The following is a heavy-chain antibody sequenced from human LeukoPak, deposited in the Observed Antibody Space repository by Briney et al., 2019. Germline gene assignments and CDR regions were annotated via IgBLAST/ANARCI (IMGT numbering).Heavy chain of an antibody. Sequence: PGGSLRLSCAASGFTFSSYEMNWVRQAPGKGLEWVSYISSSGSNIYYADSVKGRFTISRDNAKNSLYLQMNSLRAEDTAVYYCARDAGATTDYYYGMDVWGQGTTVTVSS. J-gene: IGHJ6*02. D-gene: IGHD1-26*01. V-gene: IGHV3-48*03. CDR2: ISSSGSNI. CDR3: ARDAGATTDYYYGMDV. CDR1: GFTFSSYE.